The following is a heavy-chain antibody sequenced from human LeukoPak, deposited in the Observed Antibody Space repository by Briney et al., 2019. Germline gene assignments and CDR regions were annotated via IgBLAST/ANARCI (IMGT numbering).Heavy chain of an antibody. Sequence: ASVKVSCKASGYTFTSYDINWVRQATGQGLEWMGWMNPNSGNTGYAQKFQGRVTMTRNTSISTAYMELSSLRSEDTAVYYCARDGYCSGGSCYSAVDYWGQGTLVTVSS. J-gene: IGHJ4*02. CDR3: ARDGYCSGGSCYSAVDY. V-gene: IGHV1-8*01. CDR1: GYTFTSYD. CDR2: MNPNSGNT. D-gene: IGHD2-15*01.